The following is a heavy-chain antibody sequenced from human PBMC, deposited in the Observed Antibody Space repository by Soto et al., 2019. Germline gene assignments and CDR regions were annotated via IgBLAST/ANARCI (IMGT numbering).Heavy chain of an antibody. CDR2: INPSGGST. Sequence: ASVKVSCKASGYTFTSYYMHWVRQAPGQGLEWMGIINPSGGSTSYAQKFQGRVTMTRDTSTSTVYMELSSLRSEDTAVYYCAREVITIFGVPQDVMDVWGQGTTVTVSS. D-gene: IGHD3-3*01. CDR1: GYTFTSYY. V-gene: IGHV1-46*01. CDR3: AREVITIFGVPQDVMDV. J-gene: IGHJ6*02.